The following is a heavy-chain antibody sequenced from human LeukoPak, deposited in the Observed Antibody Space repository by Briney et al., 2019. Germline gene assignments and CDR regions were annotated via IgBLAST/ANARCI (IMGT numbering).Heavy chain of an antibody. Sequence: GGSLRLSCAASGFTVSSNYMSWVRQAPGKGLEWVSVLYSGGSIYYADSVKGRFTISRDNSKNTPYLQMNSLRAEDTAVYYCARGLYTSSSYNWFDPWGQGTLVTVSS. V-gene: IGHV3-53*01. CDR2: LYSGGSI. CDR1: GFTVSSNY. D-gene: IGHD1-26*01. CDR3: ARGLYTSSSYNWFDP. J-gene: IGHJ5*02.